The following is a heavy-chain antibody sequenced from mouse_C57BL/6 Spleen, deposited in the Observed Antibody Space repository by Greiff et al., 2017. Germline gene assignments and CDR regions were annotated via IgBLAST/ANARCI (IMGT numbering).Heavy chain of an antibody. V-gene: IGHV5-4*01. J-gene: IGHJ2*01. CDR3: AREEGGTPFDY. CDR1: GFTFSSYA. Sequence: EVMLMESGGGLVKPGGSLKLSCAASGFTFSSYAMSWVRQTPEKRLEWVATISDGGSYTYYPDNVKGRFTISRDNAKNNLYLQMSHLKSEDTAVYYCAREEGGTPFDYWGQGTTLTVSS. CDR2: ISDGGSYT. D-gene: IGHD4-1*01.